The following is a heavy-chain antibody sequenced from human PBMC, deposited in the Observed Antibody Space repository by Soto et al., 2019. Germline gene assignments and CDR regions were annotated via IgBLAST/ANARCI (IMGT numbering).Heavy chain of an antibody. CDR2: IRNPGYGGTT. CDR1: GFSFGDYA. D-gene: IGHD3-3*01. CDR3: VRGSFGYYGP. J-gene: IGHJ5*02. Sequence: GGSLRLSCTTSGFSFGDYAMTWVRQAPGKGLEWVGFIRNPGYGGTTEYATYVKGRFIISRDDAMSSAYLQLNSLKVDDSGVYYCVRGSFGYYGPWGQGTLVTVSS. V-gene: IGHV3-49*04.